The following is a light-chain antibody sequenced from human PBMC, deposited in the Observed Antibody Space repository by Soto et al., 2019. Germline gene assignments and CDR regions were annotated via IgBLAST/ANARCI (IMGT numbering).Light chain of an antibody. CDR1: SSDVGGYKY. Sequence: QSALTQPASVSGSPGQSITISCTGTSSDVGGYKYVSWYQQHPGKDPKLMIYDSRNRPAGVSNRFSGSKSGNPASLTISGLQAEDEADYYCSSYTSSSTRVFGTGTKLTVL. J-gene: IGLJ1*01. CDR2: DSR. CDR3: SSYTSSSTRV. V-gene: IGLV2-14*03.